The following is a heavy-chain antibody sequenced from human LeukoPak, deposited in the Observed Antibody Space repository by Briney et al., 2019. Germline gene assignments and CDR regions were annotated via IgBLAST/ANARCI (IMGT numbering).Heavy chain of an antibody. Sequence: GASVKVSCKASGYTFTSYGISWVRQAPGQGLEWMGWISAYNGNTNYAQKLQGRVTMTTDTSTSTAYMELRSLRSDDTAVYYCARDIPTLDVFGIAARPGFDYWGQGTLVTVSS. J-gene: IGHJ4*02. CDR3: ARDIPTLDVFGIAARPGFDY. CDR1: GYTFTSYG. V-gene: IGHV1-18*01. D-gene: IGHD6-6*01. CDR2: ISAYNGNT.